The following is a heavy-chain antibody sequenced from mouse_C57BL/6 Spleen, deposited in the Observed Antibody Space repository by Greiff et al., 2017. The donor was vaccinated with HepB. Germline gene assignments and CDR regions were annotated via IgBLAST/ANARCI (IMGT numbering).Heavy chain of an antibody. CDR3: AAMVTTSYYAMDY. J-gene: IGHJ4*01. CDR1: GYTFTSYW. CDR2: IDPSDSET. V-gene: IGHV1-52*01. Sequence: VQLQQSGAELVRPGSSVKLSCKASGYTFTSYWMHWVKQRPIQGLEWIGNIDPSDSETHYNQKFKDKATLTVDKSSSTAYMQLSSLTSEDSAVYYCAAMVTTSYYAMDYWGQGTSVTVSS. D-gene: IGHD2-1*01.